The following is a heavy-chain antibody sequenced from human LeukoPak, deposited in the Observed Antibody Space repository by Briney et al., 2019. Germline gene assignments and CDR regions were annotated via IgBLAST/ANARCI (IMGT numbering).Heavy chain of an antibody. CDR2: IIPILGTA. CDR1: GGTFSSYA. Sequence: SVKVSCKASGGTFSSYAISWVRQAPGQGLEWMGGIIPILGTANYAQKFQGRVTITADESTSTAYMELSSLRSEDTAVYYCARVGCRGGSCYSSRLYYYYGMDVWGQGTTVTVSS. V-gene: IGHV1-69*13. D-gene: IGHD2-15*01. CDR3: ARVGCRGGSCYSSRLYYYYGMDV. J-gene: IGHJ6*02.